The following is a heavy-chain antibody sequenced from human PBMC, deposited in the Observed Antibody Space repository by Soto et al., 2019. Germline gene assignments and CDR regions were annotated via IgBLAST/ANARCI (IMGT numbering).Heavy chain of an antibody. Sequence: PGGSLRLSCAASGFTFSSYWMSWVRQAPGKGLEWVANIKQDGSEKYYVDSVKGRFTISRDNAKNSLYLQMNSLRAEDTAVYYCARETLDSSSSDYYYYMDVWGKGTTVTVSS. J-gene: IGHJ6*03. D-gene: IGHD6-13*01. V-gene: IGHV3-7*01. CDR2: IKQDGSEK. CDR1: GFTFSSYW. CDR3: ARETLDSSSSDYYYYMDV.